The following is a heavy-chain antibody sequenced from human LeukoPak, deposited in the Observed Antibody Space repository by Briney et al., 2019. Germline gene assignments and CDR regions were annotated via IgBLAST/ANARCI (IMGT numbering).Heavy chain of an antibody. CDR2: INHSGST. CDR1: GFTFTNYW. J-gene: IGHJ6*03. V-gene: IGHV4-34*01. D-gene: IGHD3-16*01. Sequence: GSLRLSCAASGFTFTNYWMSWIRQPPGKGLEWIGEINHSGSTNYNPSLKSRVTISVDTSKNQFSLKLSSVTAADTAVYYCARGGGMGYYYYYMDVWGKGTTVTISS. CDR3: ARGGGMGYYYYYMDV.